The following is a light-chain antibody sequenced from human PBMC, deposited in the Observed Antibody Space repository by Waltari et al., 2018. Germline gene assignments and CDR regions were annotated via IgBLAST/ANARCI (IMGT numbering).Light chain of an antibody. CDR1: QSVSRNY. CDR3: QHYDTSAPLT. CDR2: GAS. Sequence: EIVLTQSPGTLSLSPGERVTLSCRAGQSVSRNYLAWYQQRPGQAPRLLIYGASRRATDIPDRFSGSGSGTDFTLTISRLELEDFGVYYCQHYDTSAPLTFGGGSKVEIK. J-gene: IGKJ4*01. V-gene: IGKV3-20*01.